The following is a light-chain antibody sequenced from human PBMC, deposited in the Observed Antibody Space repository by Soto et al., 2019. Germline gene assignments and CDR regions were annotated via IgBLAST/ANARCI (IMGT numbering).Light chain of an antibody. CDR2: EVS. CDR3: SSYTSSSTPLV. J-gene: IGLJ1*01. CDR1: SSDVGGHNY. V-gene: IGLV2-14*01. Sequence: QSVLTQPASVSGSPGQSITISCTGTSSDVGGHNYVSWYQQHPGKAPKLMIYEVSNRPSGVSNRFSGSKSGNTASLTISGLQAEDEADYYCSSYTSSSTPLVFGTGTKVTVL.